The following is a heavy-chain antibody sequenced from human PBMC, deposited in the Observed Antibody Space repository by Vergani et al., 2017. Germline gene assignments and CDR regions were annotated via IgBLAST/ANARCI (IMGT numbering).Heavy chain of an antibody. Sequence: QLQLQESGPGLVKPSETLSLTCTVSGGSISSSSYYWGWLRQPPGKGLEWIGSIYYSGSTYYNPSLKSRVTISVDTSKNKFSLKLSPVTAADTAVYYCARVLKVAAAGAFDYWGQGTLVTVSS. V-gene: IGHV4-39*01. CDR1: GGSISSSSYY. D-gene: IGHD6-13*01. J-gene: IGHJ4*02. CDR2: IYYSGST. CDR3: ARVLKVAAAGAFDY.